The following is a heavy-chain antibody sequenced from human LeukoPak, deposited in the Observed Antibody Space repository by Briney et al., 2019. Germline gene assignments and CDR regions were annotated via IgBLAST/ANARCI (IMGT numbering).Heavy chain of an antibody. Sequence: ASVKVSCMDSRYTFTSYGISWVRQAPGQGLEGMGCISAYNGNTNYAQKLQGRVTMTTHTSTSTAYMELRRLRSDDTAVYYCAKDHSSYYGSGSYYLYGMDVWGEGTTVTVSS. V-gene: IGHV1-18*01. CDR1: RYTFTSYG. CDR3: AKDHSSYYGSGSYYLYGMDV. D-gene: IGHD3-10*01. J-gene: IGHJ6*04. CDR2: ISAYNGNT.